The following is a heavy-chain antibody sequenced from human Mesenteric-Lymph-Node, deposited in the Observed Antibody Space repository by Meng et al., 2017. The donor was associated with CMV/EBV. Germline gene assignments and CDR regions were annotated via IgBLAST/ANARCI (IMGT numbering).Heavy chain of an antibody. J-gene: IGHJ4*02. CDR2: ISSSSSYI. D-gene: IGHD3-22*01. V-gene: IGHV3-21*01. CDR3: ARGTPLLR. CDR1: GFTFRNYG. Sequence: EVQLVESGGGVVQPGRSLRLSCAASGFTFRNYGMHWVRQAPGKGLEWVSSISSSSSYIYYADSVKGRFTISRDNAKNSLYLQMNSLRAEDTAVYYCARGTPLLRWGQGTLVTVSS.